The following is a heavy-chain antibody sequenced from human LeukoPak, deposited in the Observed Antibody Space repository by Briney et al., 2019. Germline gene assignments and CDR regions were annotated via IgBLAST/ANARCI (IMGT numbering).Heavy chain of an antibody. V-gene: IGHV3-30*02. D-gene: IGHD5-18*01. CDR2: IRFDGSNK. J-gene: IGHJ3*02. CDR3: AKDLLWIQLWNPSDAFDI. CDR1: GFAFSNYA. Sequence: PGGSLRLSCAASGFAFSNYAMHWVRQAPGKGLEWVAFIRFDGSNKYYADSLKGRFTISRDNSKNTLYLQMNSLRAEDTAVYYCAKDLLWIQLWNPSDAFDIWGQGTMVTVSS.